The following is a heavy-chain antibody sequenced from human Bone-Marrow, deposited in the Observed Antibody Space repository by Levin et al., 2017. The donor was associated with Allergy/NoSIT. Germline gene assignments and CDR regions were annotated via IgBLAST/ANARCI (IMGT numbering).Heavy chain of an antibody. CDR1: GGSISSGVYF. D-gene: IGHD3-3*01. V-gene: IGHV4-31*03. Sequence: SQTLSLTCTVSGGSISSGVYFWSWIRQLPGKGLEWIGYVSHSGITFYNQSLKSRVTISGDTSKSLFSLNLSSVTAADTAVYYCARGITVFGVVLAVNDAIDIWGQGTMVTVSS. CDR2: VSHSGIT. J-gene: IGHJ3*02. CDR3: ARGITVFGVVLAVNDAIDI.